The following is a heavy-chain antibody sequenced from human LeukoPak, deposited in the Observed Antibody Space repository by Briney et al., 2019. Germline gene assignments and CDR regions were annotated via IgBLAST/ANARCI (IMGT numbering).Heavy chain of an antibody. CDR2: ISSSGNTI. D-gene: IGHD5-24*01. J-gene: IGHJ4*02. V-gene: IGHV3-48*03. Sequence: PGGSLRLSCAASGFTFSSYEMNWVRQAPGKGLEWVSYISSSGNTIYYADSVKGRFTISRDNAKNSLYLQMNSLRAEDTAVYYCAKKRWLQWDFDYWGQGTLVTVSS. CDR1: GFTFSSYE. CDR3: AKKRWLQWDFDY.